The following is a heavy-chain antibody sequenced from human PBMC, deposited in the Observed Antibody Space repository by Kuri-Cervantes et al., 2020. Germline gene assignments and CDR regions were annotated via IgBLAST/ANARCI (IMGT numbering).Heavy chain of an antibody. J-gene: IGHJ4*02. CDR3: ASNSFDSSAYYYFDS. D-gene: IGHD3-22*01. V-gene: IGHV4-39*07. CDR2: IYYSGST. Sequence: ESLKISCTVSGGSISSSSYYWGWLRQPPGKGLERIWSIYYSGSTYYNPSLKSRVTISVDTSKNQFSLKLSSVTAADTAVYYCASNSFDSSAYYYFDSWGQGTLVTVSS. CDR1: GGSISSSSYY.